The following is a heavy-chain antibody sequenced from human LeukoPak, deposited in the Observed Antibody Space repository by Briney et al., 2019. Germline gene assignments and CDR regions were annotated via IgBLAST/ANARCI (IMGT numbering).Heavy chain of an antibody. CDR2: INHSGST. V-gene: IGHV4-34*01. Sequence: PSETPSLTCTVSGGSISTYYWSWIRQPPGKGLEWIGEINHSGSTNYNPSLKGRVTISVDTSKNQFSLKLSSVTAADTAVYYCARGWGPRITMVRGVMGYFDYWGQGTLVTVSS. CDR1: GGSISTYY. J-gene: IGHJ4*02. D-gene: IGHD3-10*01. CDR3: ARGWGPRITMVRGVMGYFDY.